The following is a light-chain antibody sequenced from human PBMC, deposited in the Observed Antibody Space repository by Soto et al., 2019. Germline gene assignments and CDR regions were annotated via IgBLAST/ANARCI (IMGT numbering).Light chain of an antibody. J-gene: IGKJ1*01. V-gene: IGKV3-15*01. CDR3: QQYNNWPPWT. CDR1: QSVSSN. CDR2: GAS. Sequence: EIVMTQSPATLSVSPGERATLSCRASQSVSSNLAWYQQKPGQAPRLLIYGASTRATGIPARFNGSGSGTKFHLTISRLQAGDFAVYYCQQYNNWPPWTFGQGTKVEIK.